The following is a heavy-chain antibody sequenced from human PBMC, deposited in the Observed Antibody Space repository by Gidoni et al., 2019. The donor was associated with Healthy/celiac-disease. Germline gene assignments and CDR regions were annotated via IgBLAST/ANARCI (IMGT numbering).Heavy chain of an antibody. CDR2: IYYSGST. D-gene: IGHD3-3*01. CDR1: GGSISSYY. Sequence: QVQLQESGPGLVKPSEPLSLTCAVSGGSISSYYWSWIRQPPGKGLEWIGYIYYSGSTNYNPSLKSRVTISVDTSKNQFSLKLSSVTSADTAVYYCARGQYYDFWSGYYPNNWFDPWGQGTLVTVSS. J-gene: IGHJ5*02. CDR3: ARGQYYDFWSGYYPNNWFDP. V-gene: IGHV4-59*01.